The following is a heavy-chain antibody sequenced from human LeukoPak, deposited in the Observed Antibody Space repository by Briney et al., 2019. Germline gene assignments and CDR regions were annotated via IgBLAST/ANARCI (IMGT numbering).Heavy chain of an antibody. D-gene: IGHD3-16*01. Sequence: EASVTVSFKASGYTFTSYAMNWVRQAPGQGLEWMGWINTNTGNPTYAQGFTGRFVFSLDTSVSTTYLQISSLKAEDTAVYYCARGFWGSPFDYWGQGTLVTVSS. J-gene: IGHJ4*02. CDR1: GYTFTSYA. V-gene: IGHV7-4-1*02. CDR3: ARGFWGSPFDY. CDR2: INTNTGNP.